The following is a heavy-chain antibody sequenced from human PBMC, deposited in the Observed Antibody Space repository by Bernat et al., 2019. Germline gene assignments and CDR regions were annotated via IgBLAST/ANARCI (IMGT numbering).Heavy chain of an antibody. CDR3: ARLIPPYGSGGYGGWFDP. CDR2: IIPIFGTA. D-gene: IGHD3-10*01. Sequence: QVQLVQSGAEVKKPGSSVKVSCKASGGTFSSYAISWVRQAPGQGLEWMGGIIPIFGTANYAQKFQGRVTITADESTSTAYMELSSLRSEDTAVYYCARLIPPYGSGGYGGWFDPWGQGTLVTVSS. V-gene: IGHV1-69*01. J-gene: IGHJ5*02. CDR1: GGTFSSYA.